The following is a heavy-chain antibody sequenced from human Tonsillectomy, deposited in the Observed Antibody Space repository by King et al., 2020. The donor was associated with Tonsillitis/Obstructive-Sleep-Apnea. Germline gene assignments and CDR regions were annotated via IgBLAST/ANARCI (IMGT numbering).Heavy chain of an antibody. CDR2: ISGSGGST. Sequence: VQLVQSGGGLVQPGGSLRLSCAASGFTFSSYAMSWVRQAPGKGLEWVSAISGSGGSTYYADSVKGRFTISRDNSKNTLYLQMNSLRAEDTAVYYCAKRPLIVVVPAAMPRHFDHWGQGTLVTVSS. CDR3: AKRPLIVVVPAAMPRHFDH. J-gene: IGHJ4*02. CDR1: GFTFSSYA. V-gene: IGHV3-23*04. D-gene: IGHD2-2*01.